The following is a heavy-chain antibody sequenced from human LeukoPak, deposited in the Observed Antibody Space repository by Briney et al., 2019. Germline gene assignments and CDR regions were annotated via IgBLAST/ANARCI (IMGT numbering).Heavy chain of an antibody. V-gene: IGHV3-21*01. CDR1: GFTFTSHS. CDR3: AGHFGAWHYFDY. CDR2: INFDSTYI. J-gene: IGHJ4*02. D-gene: IGHD3-3*01. Sequence: GGSLRLSCTASGFTFTSHSLNWVRQAPGKGLEWVSSINFDSTYIYYADSVKGRFTISRDNSKNTLYLQMNSLRPEDTAVYYCAGHFGAWHYFDYWGQGTLVTVSS.